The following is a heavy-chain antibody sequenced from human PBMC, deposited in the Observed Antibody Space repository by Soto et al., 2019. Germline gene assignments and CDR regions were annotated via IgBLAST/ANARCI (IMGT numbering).Heavy chain of an antibody. V-gene: IGHV3-53*01. Sequence: EMQLVESGGGLIQPGGSLRLSCVASGFTVSSHDISWVRQAPGKGPEWVSHIYSGGSIYYTDSVKGRFTISRDSSKNTVYLQMNSLRAEDTAIYYGARDRVFYGMDVWGQGTTVTVSS. D-gene: IGHD3-10*01. CDR3: ARDRVFYGMDV. J-gene: IGHJ6*02. CDR1: GFTVSSHD. CDR2: IYSGGSI.